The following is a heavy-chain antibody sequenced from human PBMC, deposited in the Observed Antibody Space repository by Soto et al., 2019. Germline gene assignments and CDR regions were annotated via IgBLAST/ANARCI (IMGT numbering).Heavy chain of an antibody. CDR3: ARDKYYYDSSGYWDAFDI. V-gene: IGHV1-8*01. CDR2: MNPNSGNT. Sequence: QVQLVQSGAEVKKPGASVKVPCKASGYTFTSYDINWVRQVTGQGLEWMGWMNPNSGNTGYAQKFQGRVTMTRNTSISTAYMELSSLRSEDTAVYYCARDKYYYDSSGYWDAFDIWGQGTMVTVSS. J-gene: IGHJ3*02. CDR1: GYTFTSYD. D-gene: IGHD3-22*01.